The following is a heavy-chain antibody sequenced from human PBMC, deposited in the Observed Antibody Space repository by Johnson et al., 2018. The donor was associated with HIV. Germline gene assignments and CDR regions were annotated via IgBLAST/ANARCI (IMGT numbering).Heavy chain of an antibody. CDR3: ASDLGRWAVTTDDGRDI. V-gene: IGHV3-15*05. Sequence: VQLVESGGGVVQPGRSLRLSCAASGFTFSSYGMHWVRQVPGKGLEWVGRIKSKTDGGTTDYAAPVKGRFTISRDDSKNTLYLQMSSLSAEDKALYYCASDLGRWAVTTDDGRDIWGQGTMVTVSS. CDR2: IKSKTDGGTT. J-gene: IGHJ3*02. D-gene: IGHD4-17*01. CDR1: GFTFSSYG.